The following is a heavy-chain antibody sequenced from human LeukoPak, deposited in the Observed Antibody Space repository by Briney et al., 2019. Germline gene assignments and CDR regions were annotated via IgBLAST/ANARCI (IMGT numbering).Heavy chain of an antibody. J-gene: IGHJ4*02. CDR2: ISYDGSNK. CDR3: AKDSVSGSYGD. V-gene: IGHV3-30*18. D-gene: IGHD1-26*01. Sequence: PGGSLRLSCAASGFTFSSYGMHWVRQAPGKGLEWVAVISYDGSNKYYADSVKGRFTISRDNSKNTLYLQMNSLRAEDTAVYYCAKDSVSGSYGDWGQGTLVTVSS. CDR1: GFTFSSYG.